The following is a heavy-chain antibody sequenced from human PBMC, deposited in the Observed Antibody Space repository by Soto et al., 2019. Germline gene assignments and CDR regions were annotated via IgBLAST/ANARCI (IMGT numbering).Heavy chain of an antibody. CDR3: ARDLRWSSGWAFDY. Sequence: QLVQSGGEVKKPGASVRVSCKASGYIFTDYGISWVRQAPGQGLEWMGWVSGYNADTSYAQRFQDRVKMTIDTSTRTAYMELRSLTSDDSAIFYCARDLRWSSGWAFDYWGQGTLVTVSS. CDR2: VSGYNADT. J-gene: IGHJ4*02. V-gene: IGHV1-18*04. D-gene: IGHD6-19*01. CDR1: GYIFTDYG.